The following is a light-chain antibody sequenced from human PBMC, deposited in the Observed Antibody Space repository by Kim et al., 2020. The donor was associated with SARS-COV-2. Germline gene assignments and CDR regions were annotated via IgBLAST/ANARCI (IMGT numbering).Light chain of an antibody. V-gene: IGLV2-11*01. J-gene: IGLJ2*01. CDR1: SSDVGGYNY. CDR2: DVS. Sequence: QSALTQPRSVSGSPGQSVTISCTGTSSDVGGYNYVSWYQQHPGRAPKLMIYDVSKRPSGVPDRFSGSKSGNTASLTISGLQAEDEADYYCCSSAGRNIVAFGGGTKVTVL. CDR3: CSSAGRNIVA.